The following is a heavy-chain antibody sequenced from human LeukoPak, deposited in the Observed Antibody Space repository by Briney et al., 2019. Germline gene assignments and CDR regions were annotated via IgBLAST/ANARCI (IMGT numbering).Heavy chain of an antibody. CDR3: AREGLSIIIFYLDY. CDR2: ISAYNGNT. D-gene: IGHD3-10*01. Sequence: ASVKVSCKASGYTFSEYGVSWVRQAPGQGPEWMGWISAYNGNTKYAQKFQGRVTLTTDTSTNTAYTELTNLRSDATAVYYCAREGLSIIIFYLDYWGQGTLVTVSS. CDR1: GYTFSEYG. V-gene: IGHV1-18*01. J-gene: IGHJ4*02.